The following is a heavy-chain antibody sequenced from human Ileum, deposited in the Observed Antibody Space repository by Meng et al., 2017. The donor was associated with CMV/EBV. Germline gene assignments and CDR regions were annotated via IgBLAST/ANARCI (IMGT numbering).Heavy chain of an antibody. V-gene: IGHV4-4*07. Sequence: QVRLQEAGPGLVKPSETLSLTCTVSGGSISGYYWSWIRQPATKGLEWIGRVYSSGSTDYNPSLQSRVTMSVDTSKNQFSLKLSSVTAADTAVYYCARGSSSWAFDYWGQGTLVTVSS. J-gene: IGHJ4*02. CDR2: VYSSGST. D-gene: IGHD2-2*01. CDR1: GGSISGYY. CDR3: ARGSSSWAFDY.